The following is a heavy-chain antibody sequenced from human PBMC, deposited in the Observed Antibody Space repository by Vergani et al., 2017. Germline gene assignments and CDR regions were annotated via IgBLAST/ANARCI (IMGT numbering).Heavy chain of an antibody. Sequence: QVQLQESGPGLVKPSQTLSLTCTVSGGSISSGYYWGWIRQPPGKGLEWIGSIYHSGSTYYNPSLKSRVTISVDTSKNQFSLKLSSVTAADTAVYYCARRVSITNWFDPWGQGTLVTVSS. CDR1: GGSISSGYY. V-gene: IGHV4-38-2*02. CDR2: IYHSGST. CDR3: ARRVSITNWFDP. D-gene: IGHD5-12*01. J-gene: IGHJ5*02.